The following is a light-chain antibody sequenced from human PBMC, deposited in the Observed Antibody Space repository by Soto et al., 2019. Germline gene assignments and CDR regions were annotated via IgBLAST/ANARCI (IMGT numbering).Light chain of an antibody. V-gene: IGLV2-14*01. Sequence: QSPLTQPASVSGSPGQSITISCTGTSSDVGGYSYVSWYQQHPGKAPKLMIYDVTNRPSGVSDRFSGSKSGNTASLTISGLQAEDEADYYCSSYTTSSTYVFGTGTKVTVL. CDR3: SSYTTSSTYV. CDR2: DVT. CDR1: SSDVGGYSY. J-gene: IGLJ1*01.